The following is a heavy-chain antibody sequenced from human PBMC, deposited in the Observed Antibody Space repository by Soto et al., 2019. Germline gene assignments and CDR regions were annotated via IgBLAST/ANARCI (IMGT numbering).Heavy chain of an antibody. CDR3: AKEGEAAAACDY. CDR2: ISGSGGST. Sequence: GGSLRLSCAASGFTFSSYAMSWVRQAPGKGLEWVSAISGSGGSTYNADSAKGRFTITKDNSKNTLYLQMNSRGAEDTAVYYCAKEGEAAAACDYWGQGTLVTVSS. CDR1: GFTFSSYA. V-gene: IGHV3-23*01. J-gene: IGHJ4*02. D-gene: IGHD6-25*01.